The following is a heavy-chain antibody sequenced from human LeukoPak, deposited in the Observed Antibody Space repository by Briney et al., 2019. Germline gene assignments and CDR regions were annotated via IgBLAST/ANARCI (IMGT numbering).Heavy chain of an antibody. CDR3: ASGSRRGELPNY. V-gene: IGHV3-48*04. D-gene: IGHD1-26*01. Sequence: PGGSLRLSCAASGFTFSSYSMNWVRQAPGKGLEWVSYISSSGSTIYYADSVKGRFTISRDNAKNSLYLQMNSLRAEDTAVYYCASGSRRGELPNYWGQGTLVTVSS. J-gene: IGHJ4*02. CDR2: ISSSGSTI. CDR1: GFTFSSYS.